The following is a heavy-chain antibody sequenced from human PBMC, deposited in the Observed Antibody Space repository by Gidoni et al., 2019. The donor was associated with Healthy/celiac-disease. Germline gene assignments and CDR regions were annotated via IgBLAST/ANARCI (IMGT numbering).Heavy chain of an antibody. V-gene: IGHV3-33*01. J-gene: IGHJ4*02. CDR1: GFTFSSYG. D-gene: IGHD5-12*01. Sequence: QVQLVESGGGVVQPGRSLRLSCAASGFTFSSYGMHWVRQAPGKGLEWVAVIWYDGSNKYYADSVKGRFTISRDNSKNTLYLQMNSLRAEDTAVYYCAREGWLEGGYYFDYWGQGTLVTVSS. CDR3: AREGWLEGGYYFDY. CDR2: IWYDGSNK.